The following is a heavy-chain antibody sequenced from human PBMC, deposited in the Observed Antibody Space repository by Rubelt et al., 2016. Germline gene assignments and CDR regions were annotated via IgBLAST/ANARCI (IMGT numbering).Heavy chain of an antibody. D-gene: IGHD6-19*01. J-gene: IGHJ5*02. CDR3: ARVGGIAVAGTSNWFGP. CDR1: GGSIPPYY. V-gene: IGHV4-4*08. Sequence: QVQLQESGPGLVKPSETLSLPCTVSGGSIPPYYWSWIRQPPGKSLEWVGYIYSSGRTNYNPSLHSRLTISVDTSNNQCSLRLASIAAADAAVYYVARVGGIAVAGTSNWFGPWGQGTLVIVSS. CDR2: IYSSGRT.